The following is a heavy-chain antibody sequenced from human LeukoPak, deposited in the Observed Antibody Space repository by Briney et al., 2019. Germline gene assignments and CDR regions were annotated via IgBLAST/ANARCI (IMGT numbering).Heavy chain of an antibody. CDR1: GFTFSSYG. V-gene: IGHV3-33*01. J-gene: IGHJ6*02. CDR3: ARKVVVCGMDV. CDR2: IWYDGSNK. D-gene: IGHD2-2*01. Sequence: GGSLRLSCAASGFTFSSYGMHWVRQAPGKGLEWVAVIWYDGSNKYYADSVKGRFTISRDNSKNTLYLQMNSLRAEDTAVYYCARKVVVCGMDVWGQGTTVTVSS.